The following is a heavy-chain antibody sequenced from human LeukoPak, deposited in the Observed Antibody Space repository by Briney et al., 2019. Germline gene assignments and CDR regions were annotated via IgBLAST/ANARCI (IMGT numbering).Heavy chain of an antibody. D-gene: IGHD4-11*01. J-gene: IGHJ4*02. CDR3: VHRRIYSPFDY. CDR2: IYWDDDK. V-gene: IGHV2-5*02. Sequence: SGPTLVNPRQTLTLTCTFSGFSLSTSGVGVGWVRQPPGKALEWLALIYWDDDKRYNSSLKSRLTITKDTSKNQVVLTMTNVDPVDTATYYCVHRRIYSPFDYWGQGALVTVSS. CDR1: GFSLSTSGVG.